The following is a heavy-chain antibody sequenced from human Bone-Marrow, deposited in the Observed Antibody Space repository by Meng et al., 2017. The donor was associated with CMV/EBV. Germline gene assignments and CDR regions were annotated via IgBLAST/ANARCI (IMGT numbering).Heavy chain of an antibody. CDR3: ARVGYDFCSGYYLCN. CDR2: ISSSGSTI. D-gene: IGHD3-3*01. J-gene: IGHJ4*02. Sequence: GGSLRLSWAAAGFTFSSYEMNWVRQAPGKGLEWVSYISSSGSTIYYADSVKGRFTISRDNAKSSLYLQMSSLRAEDTAVYYCARVGYDFCSGYYLCNWGQGTMVTVSS. V-gene: IGHV3-48*03. CDR1: GFTFSSYE.